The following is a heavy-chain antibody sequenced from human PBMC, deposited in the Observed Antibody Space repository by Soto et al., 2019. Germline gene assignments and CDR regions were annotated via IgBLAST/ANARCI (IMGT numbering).Heavy chain of an antibody. V-gene: IGHV3-33*01. Sequence: QVQLVESGGGVVQPGRSLRLSCAASGFTFSSYGMHWVRQAPGKGLEWVAVIWYDGSNKYYADSVKGRFTISRDNSKNTLYLQMNSLRAEDTAVYYCAREKVGDYFDYWGQGTLVIVSS. CDR1: GFTFSSYG. D-gene: IGHD4-17*01. CDR3: AREKVGDYFDY. J-gene: IGHJ4*02. CDR2: IWYDGSNK.